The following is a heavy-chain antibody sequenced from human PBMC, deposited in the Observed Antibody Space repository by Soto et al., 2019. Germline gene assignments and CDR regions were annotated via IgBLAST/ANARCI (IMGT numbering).Heavy chain of an antibody. CDR2: IIPIFGTA. Sequence: ASVKVSCKASGGTFSSYAISWVRQAPGQGLEWMGGIIPIFGTANYAQKLQGRVTMTTDTSTSTAYMELRSLRSDDTAVYYCARAHLVTIPYYGMDVWGQGTTVTVSS. CDR3: ARAHLVTIPYYGMDV. D-gene: IGHD3-10*01. V-gene: IGHV1-69*05. CDR1: GGTFSSYA. J-gene: IGHJ6*02.